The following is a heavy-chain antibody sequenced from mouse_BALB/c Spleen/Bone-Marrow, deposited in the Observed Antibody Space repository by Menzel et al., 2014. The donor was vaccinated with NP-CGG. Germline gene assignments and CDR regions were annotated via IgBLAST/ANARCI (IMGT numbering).Heavy chain of an antibody. CDR1: GSNIRDTY. CDR2: IDPAKDNT. Sequence: VQLQQSGAELVKPGASVKLSCTSSGSNIRDTYIHWVKPRPEQGLEWIGKIDPAKDNTEYDPKFQGKATITADTPSNTAYLQLSSLTSEDTAVYYCARGVRQLGLPFWGQGTLVTVST. J-gene: IGHJ3*01. V-gene: IGHV14-3*02. D-gene: IGHD3-2*01. CDR3: ARGVRQLGLPF.